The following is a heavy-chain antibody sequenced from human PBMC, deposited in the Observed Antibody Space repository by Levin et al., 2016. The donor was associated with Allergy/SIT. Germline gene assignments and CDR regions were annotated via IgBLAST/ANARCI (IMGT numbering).Heavy chain of an antibody. CDR3: ARDPGGSFDY. V-gene: IGHV3-23*01. CDR2: ISANGASI. Sequence: GESLKISCAGSGFTLSSYAMSWLRQAPGKGLEWVSTISANGASINYADSVKGRFTISRDNSNNILYLRLNSLRVEDTAFYYCARDPGGSFDYWGQGTLVTVSS. CDR1: GFTLSSYA. J-gene: IGHJ4*02. D-gene: IGHD3-10*01.